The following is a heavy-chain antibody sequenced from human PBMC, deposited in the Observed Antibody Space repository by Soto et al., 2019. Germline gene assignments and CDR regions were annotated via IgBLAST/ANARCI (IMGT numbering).Heavy chain of an antibody. CDR3: ARHGITMVRGVIITAGWFDP. CDR2: IYHSGST. J-gene: IGHJ5*02. D-gene: IGHD3-10*01. CDR1: GGSISSSNW. V-gene: IGHV4-4*02. Sequence: PSETLSLTCAVSGGSISSSNWWSWVRQPPGKGLEWIGEIYHSGSTNYNPSLKSRVTISVDRSKNQFSLKLSSVAAADTAVYYFARHGITMVRGVIITAGWFDPWGQGTLVTVSS.